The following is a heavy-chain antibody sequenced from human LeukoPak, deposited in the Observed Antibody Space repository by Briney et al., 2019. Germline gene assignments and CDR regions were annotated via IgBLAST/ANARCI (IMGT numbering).Heavy chain of an antibody. V-gene: IGHV4-34*01. CDR3: ARDLKRHDFWSGYYPD. Sequence: SETLSLTCAVYGGSFSGYYWSWIRQPPGKGLEWIGEINHSGSTNYNPSLKSRVTISVDTSKNQFSLKLSSVTAADTAVYYCARDLKRHDFWSGYYPDWGQGTLVTVSS. CDR1: GGSFSGYY. D-gene: IGHD3-3*01. J-gene: IGHJ4*02. CDR2: INHSGST.